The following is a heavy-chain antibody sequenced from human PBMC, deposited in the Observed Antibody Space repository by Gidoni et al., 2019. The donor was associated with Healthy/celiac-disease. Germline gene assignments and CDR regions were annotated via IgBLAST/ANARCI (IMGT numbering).Heavy chain of an antibody. CDR3: ARDRNDFWSGYYGVYFDY. CDR1: GGSISSGSYY. D-gene: IGHD3-3*01. Sequence: QVQLQESGPGLVKPSQTLSLTCTVSGGSISSGSYYWSWIRQPAGKGLEWIGRIYTSGSTNYNPSLKSRVTISVDTSKNQFSLKLSSVTAADTAVYYCARDRNDFWSGYYGVYFDYWGQGTLVTVSS. J-gene: IGHJ4*02. V-gene: IGHV4-61*02. CDR2: IYTSGST.